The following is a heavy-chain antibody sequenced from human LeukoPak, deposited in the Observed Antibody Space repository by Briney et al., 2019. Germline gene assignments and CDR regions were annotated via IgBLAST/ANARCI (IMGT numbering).Heavy chain of an antibody. J-gene: IGHJ4*02. D-gene: IGHD5-24*01. V-gene: IGHV1-2*06. Sequence: GASVKVSCKASGYTLTGYDINWVRQAPGEGLEWMGRISPSSGGTNYAQSFQGRVTMTRDTSIDTAYLELSTLRSDDTAVYYCARDPTVRGYKHFDYWGQGTLVTVSS. CDR1: GYTLTGYD. CDR3: ARDPTVRGYKHFDY. CDR2: ISPSSGGT.